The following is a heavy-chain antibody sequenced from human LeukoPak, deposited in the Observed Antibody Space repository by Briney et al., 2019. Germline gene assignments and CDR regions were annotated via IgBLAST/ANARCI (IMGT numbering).Heavy chain of an antibody. D-gene: IGHD6-19*01. CDR2: IYSGGST. CDR3: ASSIMVAGSIDY. J-gene: IGHJ4*02. Sequence: GGSLRLSCAASGFTVSSNYMSWVRQAPGKGLEWVSVIYSGGSTYYADSVRGRFTISRDNSKNTLFLQMSSLRAEDTAVYYCASSIMVAGSIDYWGQGTLVTASS. CDR1: GFTVSSNY. V-gene: IGHV3-66*01.